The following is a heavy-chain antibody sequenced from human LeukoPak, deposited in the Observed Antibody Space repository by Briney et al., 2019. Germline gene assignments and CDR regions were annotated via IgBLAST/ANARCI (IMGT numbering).Heavy chain of an antibody. CDR3: ARSYYYDSSGYFNSYYYYGMDV. Sequence: ASVKVSCKASGYTFTSYGISWVRQAPGQGLEWMGWISAYNGNTNYAQKLQGRVTMTTDTSTSTAYMELRSPRSDDTAVYYCARSYYYDSSGYFNSYYYYGMDVWGQGTTVTVSS. V-gene: IGHV1-18*01. J-gene: IGHJ6*02. CDR1: GYTFTSYG. CDR2: ISAYNGNT. D-gene: IGHD3-22*01.